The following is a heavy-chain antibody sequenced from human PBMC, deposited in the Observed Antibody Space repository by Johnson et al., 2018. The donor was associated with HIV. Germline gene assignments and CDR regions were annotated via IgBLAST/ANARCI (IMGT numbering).Heavy chain of an antibody. J-gene: IGHJ3*02. CDR1: GFTFSNYG. D-gene: IGHD2-2*01. CDR3: ARGGVVHDAFDM. V-gene: IGHV3-30*02. Sequence: QVQLVESGGGVVQPGRSLRLSCAASGFTFSNYGMHWVSQAPGKGLEWVAFIRYDGSNKYYADSVKGRFTISRDNSKNTLYLQLSSLRTEDTAVFYCARGGVVHDAFDMWGQGTMVTVSS. CDR2: IRYDGSNK.